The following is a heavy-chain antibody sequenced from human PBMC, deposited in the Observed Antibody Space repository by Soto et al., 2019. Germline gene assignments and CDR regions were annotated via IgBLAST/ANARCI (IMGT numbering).Heavy chain of an antibody. J-gene: IGHJ4*02. CDR1: GGTFTRYT. CDR3: AREGYSSGWPFDY. D-gene: IGHD6-19*01. Sequence: SVKVSCKASGGTFTRYTFTWVRQAPGQGLEWIGGITPLADTVNYAQNFQGRVTITADESTNTAYMELSSLRSEDTAVYYCAREGYSSGWPFDYWGQGTLVTVSS. V-gene: IGHV1-69*13. CDR2: ITPLADTV.